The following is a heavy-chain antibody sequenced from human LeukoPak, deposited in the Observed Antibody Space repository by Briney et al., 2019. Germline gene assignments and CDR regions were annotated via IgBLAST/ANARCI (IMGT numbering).Heavy chain of an antibody. CDR1: GGSMISYY. CDR2: IDSSGDT. D-gene: IGHD3-22*01. V-gene: IGHV4-4*07. Sequence: SETLSFTCTVSGGSMISYYISWVRQSAGKGLEWIGGIDSSGDTNYNPSLGGRVTMSVDTSKNQFSLKLTSVTATDMGIYYCARDDRGFDLWGQGAQVTVSS. J-gene: IGHJ5*02. CDR3: ARDDRGFDL.